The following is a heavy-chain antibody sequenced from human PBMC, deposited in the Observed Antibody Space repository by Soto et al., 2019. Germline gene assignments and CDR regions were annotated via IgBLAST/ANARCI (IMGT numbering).Heavy chain of an antibody. V-gene: IGHV2-5*02. CDR1: GFSLSTSPVG. Sequence: QITLKESGPTLEKPTQTLTLTCTFSGFSLSTSPVGVGWIRQPPGKALEWLALIYWDDDMRYSPSLKSRLTITKDTSKNQVVLTMTNMDPVDTATYYCAHRHGYGELRLWGQGTLVTVSS. J-gene: IGHJ1*01. CDR3: AHRHGYGELRL. CDR2: IYWDDDM. D-gene: IGHD4-17*01.